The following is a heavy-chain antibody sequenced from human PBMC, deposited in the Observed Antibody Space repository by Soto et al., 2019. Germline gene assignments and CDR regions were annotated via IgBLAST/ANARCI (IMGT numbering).Heavy chain of an antibody. CDR1: GYTFSSYS. Sequence: GGSLRLSCAASGYTFSSYSINWVRKAPGKGLERVSSISSSSSYIYYADSVKGRFTISRDNAKNSLYLQMNSLRAEDTAVYYCAREDTGTTSYFAYWGQGTLVTFSS. CDR3: AREDTGTTSYFAY. J-gene: IGHJ4*02. D-gene: IGHD1-7*01. CDR2: ISSSSSYI. V-gene: IGHV3-21*01.